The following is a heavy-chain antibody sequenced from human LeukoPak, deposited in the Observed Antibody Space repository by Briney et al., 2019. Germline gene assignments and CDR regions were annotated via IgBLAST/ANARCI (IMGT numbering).Heavy chain of an antibody. CDR2: ISWNSGSI. J-gene: IGHJ4*02. CDR3: AKGDSSLSDDFDY. CDR1: GFTFDDYA. D-gene: IGHD3-16*01. V-gene: IGHV3-9*01. Sequence: PGGSLRLSCAASGFTFDDYAMHWVGHAPGKGLEWVSGISWNSGSIGYADSVKGRFTISRDNAKNSLYLQMNSLRAEDTALYYCAKGDSSLSDDFDYWGQGTLVTVSS.